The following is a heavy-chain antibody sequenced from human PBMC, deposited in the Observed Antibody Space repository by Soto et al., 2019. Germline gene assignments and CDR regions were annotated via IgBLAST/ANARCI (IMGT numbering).Heavy chain of an antibody. CDR3: ARHGGTPDLYFDY. Sequence: GGSLRLSCAASGFIFGAHAMSWVRQAPGQGLEWVSAINWIGGSTNYADSMKGRFTISRDNAKNSLYLQMSILRAEDTALYYCARHGGTPDLYFDYWGQGT. D-gene: IGHD3-16*01. CDR1: GFIFGAHA. V-gene: IGHV3-20*04. CDR2: INWIGGST. J-gene: IGHJ4*02.